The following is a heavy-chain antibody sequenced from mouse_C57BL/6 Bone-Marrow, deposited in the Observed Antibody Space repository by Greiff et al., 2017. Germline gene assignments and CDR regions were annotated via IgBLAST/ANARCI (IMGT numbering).Heavy chain of an antibody. J-gene: IGHJ1*03. CDR3: ARIYYCGSSHWYFDV. Sequence: EVKLMASGGGLVQPGESLKLSCESNEYEFPSHDMSWVRQTPEKRLELVASINSDGGSTSYPDTMECRFIIARDNTKKTLYLQMSSLRSEDTALYYCARIYYCGSSHWYFDVWGTGTTVTVSS. CDR1: EYEFPSHD. V-gene: IGHV5-2*01. D-gene: IGHD1-1*01. CDR2: INSDGGST.